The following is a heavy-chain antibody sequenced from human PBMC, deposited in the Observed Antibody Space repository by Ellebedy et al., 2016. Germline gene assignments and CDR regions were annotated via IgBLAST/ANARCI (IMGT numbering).Heavy chain of an antibody. D-gene: IGHD1-26*01. Sequence: GESLKISXKSSGYIFNNYWIGWVRQMPGKGLEWMGIIYPGDSDTRYSPSFQGQVTISVDKSISTAYLQWRSLRDSDTAMYYCARGGRQESQEGPTTSYFDFWGQGILVTVSS. CDR1: GYIFNNYW. CDR2: IYPGDSDT. J-gene: IGHJ4*02. CDR3: ARGGRQESQEGPTTSYFDF. V-gene: IGHV5-51*01.